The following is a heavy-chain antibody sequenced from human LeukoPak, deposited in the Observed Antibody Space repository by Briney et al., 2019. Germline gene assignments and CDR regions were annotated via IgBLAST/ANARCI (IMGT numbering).Heavy chain of an antibody. CDR2: ISYDGSNK. Sequence: GGSLRLSCAASGFTFSSYGMHWVRQAPGKGLEWVAVISYDGSNKYYADSVKGRFTISRDNSKNTLYLQMNSLRAEDTAVYYCARGGQLWHPLDYWGQGTLVTVSS. CDR1: GFTFSSYG. J-gene: IGHJ4*02. V-gene: IGHV3-30*03. D-gene: IGHD5-18*01. CDR3: ARGGQLWHPLDY.